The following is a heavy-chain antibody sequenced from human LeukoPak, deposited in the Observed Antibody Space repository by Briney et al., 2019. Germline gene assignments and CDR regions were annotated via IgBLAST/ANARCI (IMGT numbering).Heavy chain of an antibody. CDR1: GYTFTSYG. CDR3: ARDRWGDDYYYGMDV. Sequence: ASVKVSCKASGYTFTSYGISWVRQAPGQGLEWMGWISAYNGNTNYAQKLQGRVTMTRNTSISTAYMELSSLRSEDTAVYYCARDRWGDDYYYGMDVWGQGTTVTVSS. CDR2: ISAYNGNT. V-gene: IGHV1-18*01. D-gene: IGHD2-21*02. J-gene: IGHJ6*02.